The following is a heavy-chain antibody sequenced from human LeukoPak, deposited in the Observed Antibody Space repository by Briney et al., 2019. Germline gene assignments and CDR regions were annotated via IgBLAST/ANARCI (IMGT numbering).Heavy chain of an antibody. CDR3: ARAQLRFLEWSPWGY. CDR1: GFTFSSYS. J-gene: IGHJ4*02. Sequence: GGSLRLSCAASGFTFSSYSMNWVRQAPGKGLEWVSSISSSSRYIYYADSVKGRFTISRDNAKNSLYLQMNSLRAEDTAVYYCARAQLRFLEWSPWGYWGQGTLVTVSS. V-gene: IGHV3-21*01. D-gene: IGHD3-3*01. CDR2: ISSSSRYI.